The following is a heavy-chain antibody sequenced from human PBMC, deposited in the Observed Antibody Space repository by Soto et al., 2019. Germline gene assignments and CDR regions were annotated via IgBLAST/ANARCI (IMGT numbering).Heavy chain of an antibody. V-gene: IGHV3-30*18. J-gene: IGHJ4*02. CDR1: GFTFSSYG. CDR2: ISYHGSNK. CDR3: AKDRQLGSSLYYFDY. Sequence: QVQLVESWGGVVQPGRALRLSCAASGFTFSSYGMHWVRHAPGKGLEWVAVISYHGSNKDYADSVKGRFTISRDNSKNKLYLQMNSLRGEDTAVYYCAKDRQLGSSLYYFDYWGQGTLVTVSS. D-gene: IGHD5-18*01.